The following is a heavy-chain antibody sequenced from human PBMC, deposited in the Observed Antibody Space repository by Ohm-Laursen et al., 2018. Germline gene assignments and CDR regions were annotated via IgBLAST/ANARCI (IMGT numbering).Heavy chain of an antibody. J-gene: IGHJ4*02. D-gene: IGHD1-14*01. CDR3: ARVYKNYAFDY. Sequence: SLRLSCAASGFTFNSHSMNWGRQAPGKGLEWISYISSSSTTIYYADSVKGRITISRDNAKNSLYLQMNSLRAEDTAVYYCARVYKNYAFDYWGQGSLVTVSS. CDR2: ISSSSTTI. V-gene: IGHV3-48*01. CDR1: GFTFNSHS.